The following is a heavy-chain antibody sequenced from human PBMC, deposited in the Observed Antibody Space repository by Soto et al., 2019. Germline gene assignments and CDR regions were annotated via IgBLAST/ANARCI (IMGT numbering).Heavy chain of an antibody. V-gene: IGHV1-18*01. Sequence: QVQLVQSGAEVKKPGASVKVSCKASGYTFTSYGISWVRQAPGQGLEWMGWLSAYNGNTNYAQKLQGRGTMTTATSTSTDYMERRSLRSDDTAVYCCARDWEGSGSNLDYWGQGTLVTVSS. D-gene: IGHD3-10*01. J-gene: IGHJ4*02. CDR2: LSAYNGNT. CDR3: ARDWEGSGSNLDY. CDR1: GYTFTSYG.